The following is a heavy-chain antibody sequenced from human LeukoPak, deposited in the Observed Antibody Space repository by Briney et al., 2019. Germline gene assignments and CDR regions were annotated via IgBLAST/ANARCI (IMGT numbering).Heavy chain of an antibody. CDR1: GFTVSSSY. D-gene: IGHD4-23*01. V-gene: IGHV3-66*02. Sequence: GGSLRLSCAASGFTVSSSYMSWVRQAPGKGLERVSVIYSGGSTYYADSVKGRFTISRDNSKNTLYLQMNSLRAEDTAVYYCAREYGGLFDYWGQGTLVTVAS. CDR3: AREYGGLFDY. CDR2: IYSGGST. J-gene: IGHJ4*02.